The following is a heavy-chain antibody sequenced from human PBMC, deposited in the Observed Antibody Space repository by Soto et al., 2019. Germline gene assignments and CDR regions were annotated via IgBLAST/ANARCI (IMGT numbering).Heavy chain of an antibody. V-gene: IGHV4-59*01. CDR2: IYYSGST. D-gene: IGHD3-22*01. CDR3: ARVRAGYYDSSGPPGWFEP. CDR1: GGSISSYY. Sequence: SETLSLTCTVSGGSISSYYWSCIRQPPGKGLEWIGYIYYSGSTNYNPSLKSRVTISVDTSKNQFSLKLSSVTAADTAVYYCARVRAGYYDSSGPPGWFEPWGQGTLVSFSS. J-gene: IGHJ5*02.